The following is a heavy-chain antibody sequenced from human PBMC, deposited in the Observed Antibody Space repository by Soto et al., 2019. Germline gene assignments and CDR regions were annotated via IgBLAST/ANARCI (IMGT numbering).Heavy chain of an antibody. D-gene: IGHD6-13*01. J-gene: IGHJ4*02. CDR3: AKNKHSSSWSNFDY. V-gene: IGHV3-23*01. CDR2: ISGSGVST. CDR1: GFTFSSYA. Sequence: PWGSLRLSCAASGFTFSSYAMSCVRQAPWKGLEWVSAISGSGVSTYYADSVKGRFTISRDNSKNTLYLQMNSLRAEDTAVYYCAKNKHSSSWSNFDYWGQGTLVTSPQ.